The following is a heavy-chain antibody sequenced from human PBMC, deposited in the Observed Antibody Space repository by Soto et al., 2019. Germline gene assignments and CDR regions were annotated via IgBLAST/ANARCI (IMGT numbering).Heavy chain of an antibody. CDR3: AVYCGGGSCYGAFGY. CDR1: GFTFSSYS. J-gene: IGHJ4*02. Sequence: GSLRLSCAASGFTFSSYSMNWVHQAPGKGLEWVSSISSSSSYIYYADSVKGRFTISRDNAKNSLYLQMNSLRAEDTAVYYCAVYCGGGSCYGAFGYWGQGTLVTVSS. CDR2: ISSSSSYI. D-gene: IGHD2-15*01. V-gene: IGHV3-21*01.